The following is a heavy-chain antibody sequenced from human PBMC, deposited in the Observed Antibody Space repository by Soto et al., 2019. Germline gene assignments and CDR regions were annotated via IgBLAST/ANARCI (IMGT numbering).Heavy chain of an antibody. CDR2: ISGSGGST. V-gene: IGHV3-23*01. CDR3: AKDRGNYYDSSGYFDY. CDR1: GFTLSSYA. D-gene: IGHD3-22*01. J-gene: IGHJ4*02. Sequence: PGXSLRLSCAASGFTLSSYALSWFRQAPVKGLEWVSAISGSGGSTYYADSVKGRFTISRDNSKNTLYLQMNSLRAEDTAVYYCAKDRGNYYDSSGYFDYWGQGTLVTVSS.